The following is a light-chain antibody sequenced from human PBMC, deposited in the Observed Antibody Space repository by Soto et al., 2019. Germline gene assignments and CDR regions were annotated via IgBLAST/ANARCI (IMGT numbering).Light chain of an antibody. V-gene: IGKV3-20*01. CDR1: QSVNNNF. CDR3: QHYVTYPLT. J-gene: IGKJ4*01. CDR2: GAS. Sequence: IVLTQSPGTLSLSPGERATLSCRASQSVNNNFLAWYQQKPGQAPRLLIYGASSRATGIPDRFSGSGSGTDFTLTINRLDPEDFAVYYCQHYVTYPLTFGGGTKVEIK.